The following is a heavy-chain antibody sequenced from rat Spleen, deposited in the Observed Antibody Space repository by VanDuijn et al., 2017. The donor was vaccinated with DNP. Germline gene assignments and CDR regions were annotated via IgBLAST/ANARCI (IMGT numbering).Heavy chain of an antibody. CDR2: INSAGST. D-gene: IGHD1-4*01. J-gene: IGHJ3*01. V-gene: IGHV3-3*01. CDR1: GYSISSNYR. CDR3: ATSPGPNWFAY. Sequence: EVQLQESGPGLVKPSQSLSLTCSVTGYSISSNYRWNWIRKFPGNTLEWMGYINSAGSTNYNPSLKGRISITSDTSKNQFFLQVNSVTTEDTATYYCATSPGPNWFAYWGQGTLVSVSS.